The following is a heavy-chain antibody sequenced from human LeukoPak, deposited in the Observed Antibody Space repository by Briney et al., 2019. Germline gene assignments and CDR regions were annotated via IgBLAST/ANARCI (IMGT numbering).Heavy chain of an antibody. V-gene: IGHV4-39*07. CDR1: GGSISSSSYY. CDR3: TRSLPGAVGAADF. J-gene: IGHJ4*02. CDR2: IYYSGST. D-gene: IGHD6-13*01. Sequence: SETLSLTCTVSGGSISSSSYYWGWIRQPPGKGLEWIGSIYYSGSTYYNPSLKSRVTISVDTSQNHFSLKVTSMTAADTGVYYCTRSLPGAVGAADFWGQGTLVTVSS.